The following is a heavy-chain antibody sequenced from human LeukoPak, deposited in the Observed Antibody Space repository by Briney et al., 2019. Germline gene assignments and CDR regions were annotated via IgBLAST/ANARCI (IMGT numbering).Heavy chain of an antibody. CDR1: GASISSRNDY. CDR2: IYTSGST. J-gene: IGHJ5*02. D-gene: IGHD4-17*01. Sequence: SETLSLTCTVSGASISSRNDYWGWIRQPPGRGLEWIGSIYTSGSTYYNPSLKGRVTISVDTSKNQFSLRLTSLTAADTALYYCARHDHSDFGDPNWFDPWGQGTLVTVSS. CDR3: ARHDHSDFGDPNWFDP. V-gene: IGHV4-39*01.